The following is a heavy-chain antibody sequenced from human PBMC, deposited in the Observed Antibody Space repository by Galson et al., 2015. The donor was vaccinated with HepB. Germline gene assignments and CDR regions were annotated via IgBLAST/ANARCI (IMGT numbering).Heavy chain of an antibody. Sequence: SLRLSCAASGFTFGDYAMSWFRQAPGKGPEWVGFIRSKAYGGTTEYAASVKGRFTISRDDSKSIAYLQMNSLKTEDTAVYYCTRDLRGDFWSGYRNYYFDYWGQGTLVTVSS. D-gene: IGHD3-3*01. CDR2: IRSKAYGGTT. CDR3: TRDLRGDFWSGYRNYYFDY. V-gene: IGHV3-49*03. J-gene: IGHJ4*02. CDR1: GFTFGDYA.